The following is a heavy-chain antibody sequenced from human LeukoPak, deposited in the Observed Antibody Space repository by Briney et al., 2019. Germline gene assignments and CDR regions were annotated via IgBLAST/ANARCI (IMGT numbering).Heavy chain of an antibody. CDR3: AKGARSIAAADPYYFDY. CDR2: ISYDGSNK. CDR1: GVTFSSYG. J-gene: IGHJ4*02. D-gene: IGHD6-13*01. Sequence: GGSLRLSCAASGVTFSSYGMHWVRQAPGKGLEWVAVISYDGSNKYYADSVKGRFTISRDNSKNTLYLQMNSLRAEDTAVYYCAKGARSIAAADPYYFDYWSQGTLVTVSS. V-gene: IGHV3-30*18.